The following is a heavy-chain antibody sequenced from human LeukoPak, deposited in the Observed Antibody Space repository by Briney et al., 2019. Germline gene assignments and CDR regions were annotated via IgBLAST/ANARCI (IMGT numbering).Heavy chain of an antibody. CDR1: GYTFTGYY. D-gene: IGHD6-6*01. J-gene: IGHJ4*02. CDR2: INPNSGGT. V-gene: IGHV1-2*06. Sequence: VASVKISCKASGYTFTGYYMHWVRQAPGQGLEWTGRINPNSGGTNYAQKFQGRVTMTRDTSISTAYMELSRLRSDDTAVYYCARDLPRYSSSSPADYWGQGTLVTVSS. CDR3: ARDLPRYSSSSPADY.